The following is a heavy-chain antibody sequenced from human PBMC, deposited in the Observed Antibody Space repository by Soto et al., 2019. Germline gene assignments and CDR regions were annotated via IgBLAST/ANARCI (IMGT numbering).Heavy chain of an antibody. CDR3: ARSTVGADPFRFDY. V-gene: IGHV4-4*07. CDR1: GDSISSYF. J-gene: IGHJ4*02. CDR2: VHTSGST. Sequence: SETLSLTCTVSGDSISSYFWSWIRQPAGKGLEWIGRVHTSGSTTYNPSLKSRVTMSVDTSKSQFSLKLTSVTAADTAVYYCARSTVGADPFRFDYWGQGTLVTVSS. D-gene: IGHD1-26*01.